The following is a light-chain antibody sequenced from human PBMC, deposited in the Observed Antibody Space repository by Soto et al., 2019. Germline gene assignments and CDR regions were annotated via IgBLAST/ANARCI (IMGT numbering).Light chain of an antibody. J-gene: IGKJ1*01. CDR3: LQHNSYPWT. CDR2: GAS. CDR1: QGITND. Sequence: QMTQSPSSLSASVGDRVIITCRASQGITNDLGWYQQKPGKAPKRLIYGASSLQSGVPSRFSGSGSGTEFTLTISSLQPEDFATYYCLQHNSYPWTFGQGTKVEIK. V-gene: IGKV1-17*01.